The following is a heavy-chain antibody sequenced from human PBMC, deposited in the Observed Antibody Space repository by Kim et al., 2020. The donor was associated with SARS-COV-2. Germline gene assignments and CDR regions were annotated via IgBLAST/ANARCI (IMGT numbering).Heavy chain of an antibody. V-gene: IGHV3-23*03. J-gene: IGHJ6*02. CDR3: AKEARDYYGMDV. CDR2: IYSGGSSR. Sequence: LSLTCAASGFIFKNYGMTWVRQAPGKGLEWVSVIYSGGSSRYYADSVKGRFTISRDDSKNTFYLQMNSLRAEDTAVYYCAKEARDYYGMDVWGHGTT. CDR1: GFIFKNYG.